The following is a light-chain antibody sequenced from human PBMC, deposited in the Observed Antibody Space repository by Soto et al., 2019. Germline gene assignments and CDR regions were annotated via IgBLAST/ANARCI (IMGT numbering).Light chain of an antibody. V-gene: IGKV3-20*01. J-gene: IGKJ3*01. Sequence: EIVLTQSPGTLSLSQGERATLYCRASQSVGSNYLAWYQQKPGQAPRVLIYGASSRATGIPDRFSGSGSGADFTLTISRLEPEDFAVYYCQQYTTSPFTSGPGTKVDIK. CDR3: QQYTTSPFT. CDR1: QSVGSNY. CDR2: GAS.